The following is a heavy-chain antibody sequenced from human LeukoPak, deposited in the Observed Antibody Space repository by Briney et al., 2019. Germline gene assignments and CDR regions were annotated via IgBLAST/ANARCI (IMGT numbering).Heavy chain of an antibody. V-gene: IGHV1-8*01. Sequence: WMGWMNPNSGNTGYAQKFQGRVTMTRNTSISTAYMELSSLRSEDTAVYYCARGGKAPDDYWGQGTLVTVSS. CDR2: MNPNSGNT. CDR3: ARGGKAPDDY. J-gene: IGHJ4*02.